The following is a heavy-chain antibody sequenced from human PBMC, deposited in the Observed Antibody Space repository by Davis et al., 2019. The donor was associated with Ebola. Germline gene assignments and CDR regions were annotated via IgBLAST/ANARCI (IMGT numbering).Heavy chain of an antibody. V-gene: IGHV3-23*01. CDR3: ARAPPLYSSGWYLPY. D-gene: IGHD6-19*01. J-gene: IGHJ4*02. CDR1: GFIFRNYV. CDR2: FGTVGDT. Sequence: PGGSLRLSCETSGFIFRNYVMSWVRQAPGKGLEWVSTFGTVGDTYYADSVKGRFTISRDNSKNTLYLQMNSLRAEDTAVYYCARAPPLYSSGWYLPYWGQGTLVTVSS.